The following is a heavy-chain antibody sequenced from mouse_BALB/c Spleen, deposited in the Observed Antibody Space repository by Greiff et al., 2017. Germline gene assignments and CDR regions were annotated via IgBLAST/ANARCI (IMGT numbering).Heavy chain of an antibody. J-gene: IGHJ2*01. V-gene: IGHV2-4-1*01. D-gene: IGHD1-2*01. CDR2: IWSGGST. CDR3: ARGGALTTASFFDY. Sequence: VQLQQSGPGLVQPSQSLSITCTVSGFSLTSYGVHWVRQSPGKGLEWLGVIWSGGSTDYNAAFISRLSISKDNSKSQVFFKMNSLQADDTAIYYCARGGALTTASFFDYWGQGTTLTVSS. CDR1: GFSLTSYG.